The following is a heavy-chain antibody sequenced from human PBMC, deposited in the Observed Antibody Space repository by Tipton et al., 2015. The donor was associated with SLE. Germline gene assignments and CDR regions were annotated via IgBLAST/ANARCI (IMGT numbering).Heavy chain of an antibody. J-gene: IGHJ6*02. CDR2: INHRGST. CDR1: GGSISSSSGYY. D-gene: IGHD3-16*01. Sequence: TLSLTCAVYGGSISSSSGYYWAWIRQPPGKGVEWIGEINHRGSTNYNPSLKSRVTISVDTSKNQFSLKLRSVTAADTAVYYCARDLGYYYYYYGMDVWGQGTTVTVSS. V-gene: IGHV4-34*01. CDR3: ARDLGYYYYYYGMDV.